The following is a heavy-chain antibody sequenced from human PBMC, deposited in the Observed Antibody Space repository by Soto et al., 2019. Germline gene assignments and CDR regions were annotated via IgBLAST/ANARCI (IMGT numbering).Heavy chain of an antibody. D-gene: IGHD3-22*01. CDR1: GFTFSSYA. CDR2: ISGSGGST. V-gene: IGHV3-23*01. Sequence: GGSLRLSCAASGFTFSSYAMSWVRQAPGKGLEWVSAISGSGGSTYYADSVEGRFTISRDNSKNTLYLQMNSLRAEDTAVYYCAKRTRGDSSGYYYYFQHWGQGTLVTVSS. CDR3: AKRTRGDSSGYYYYFQH. J-gene: IGHJ1*01.